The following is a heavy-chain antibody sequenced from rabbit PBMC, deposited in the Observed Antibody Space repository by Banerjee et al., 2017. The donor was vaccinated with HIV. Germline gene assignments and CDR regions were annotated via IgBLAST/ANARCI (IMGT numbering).Heavy chain of an antibody. D-gene: IGHD8-1*01. CDR3: ARSGSNFYADFNL. CDR2: MDAGSSGST. V-gene: IGHV1S45*01. CDR1: GFTLSSYW. Sequence: QEQLEESGGDLVKPEGSLTLTCTASGFTLSSYWICWVRQAPGKGLEWIACMDAGSSGSTNYASWAKGRFTISKTSSTTVTLQMTSLTAADTATYFCARSGSNFYADFNLWGQGTLVTVS. J-gene: IGHJ4*01.